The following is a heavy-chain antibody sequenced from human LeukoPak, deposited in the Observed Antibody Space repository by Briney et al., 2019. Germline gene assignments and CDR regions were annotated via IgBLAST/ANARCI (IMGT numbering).Heavy chain of an antibody. Sequence: PSETLSLTCTVSGGSISSGGYYWSWIRQHPGKGLEWIGYIYYSGSTYYNPSLKSRVTISVDTSKNQFSLKLSSVTAADTAVYYCARGEYSGYDYFDYWGQGTLVTVSS. CDR3: ARGEYSGYDYFDY. J-gene: IGHJ4*02. V-gene: IGHV4-31*03. CDR2: IYYSGST. D-gene: IGHD5-12*01. CDR1: GGSISSGGYY.